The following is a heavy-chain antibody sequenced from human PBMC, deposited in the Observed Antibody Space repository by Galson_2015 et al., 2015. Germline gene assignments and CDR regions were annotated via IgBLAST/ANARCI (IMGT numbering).Heavy chain of an antibody. V-gene: IGHV3-23*01. Sequence: SLRLSCAASGFTFSSYAMSWVRHAPGKGLEWVSAISGSGGSTYYADSVKGRFTISRDNSKNTLYLQMNSQRAEDTAVYYCAKDGGIAVAGFDYWGQGTLVTVSS. CDR1: GFTFSSYA. CDR2: ISGSGGST. D-gene: IGHD6-19*01. J-gene: IGHJ4*02. CDR3: AKDGGIAVAGFDY.